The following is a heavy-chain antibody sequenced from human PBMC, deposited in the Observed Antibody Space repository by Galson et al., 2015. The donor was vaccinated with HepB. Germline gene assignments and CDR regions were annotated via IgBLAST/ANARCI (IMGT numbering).Heavy chain of an antibody. CDR1: GFTFSNAW. D-gene: IGHD3-3*01. V-gene: IGHV3-15*01. CDR3: TTSKRFLEWLFFDY. J-gene: IGHJ4*02. Sequence: SLRLSCAASGFTFSNAWMSWVRQAPGKGLEWVGRIKSKTDGGTTDYAAPVKGRFTISRDDSKNTLYLQMNSLKTEDTAVYYCTTSKRFLEWLFFDYWGQGTLVTVSS. CDR2: IKSKTDGGTT.